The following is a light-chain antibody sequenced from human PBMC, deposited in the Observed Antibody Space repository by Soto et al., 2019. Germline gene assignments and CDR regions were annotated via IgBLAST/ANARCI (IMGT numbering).Light chain of an antibody. Sequence: EILMPQSPTTLPVSPGESATLSCRASQSVSSNLAWYQQKPGQAPRLLIYGASTRATGIPARFSGSGSGTEFTLTISSLQSEDFAVYYCQQYNNWPRTFGQGTRLEI. CDR1: QSVSSN. CDR3: QQYNNWPRT. V-gene: IGKV3-15*01. J-gene: IGKJ5*01. CDR2: GAS.